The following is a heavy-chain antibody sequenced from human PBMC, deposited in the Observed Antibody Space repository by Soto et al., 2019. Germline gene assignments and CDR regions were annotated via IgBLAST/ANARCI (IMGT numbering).Heavy chain of an antibody. J-gene: IGHJ4*02. V-gene: IGHV1-18*04. D-gene: IGHD6-19*01. CDR3: ARDLEQWLVRNDY. CDR2: ISVYNGKT. CDR1: GYTFTSYG. Sequence: QVQLVQSGAEVKKPGASVKVSCKASGYTFTSYGISWVRQAPGQGLEWMGWISVYNGKTNYGQKFQGRVTRTTDTSTSKVYMELRSLRSDDTAGYYCARDLEQWLVRNDYWGQGTLVTVS.